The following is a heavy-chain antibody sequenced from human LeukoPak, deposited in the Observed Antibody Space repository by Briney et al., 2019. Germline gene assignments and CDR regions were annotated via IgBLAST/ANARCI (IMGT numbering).Heavy chain of an antibody. CDR2: INPSGGST. J-gene: IGHJ4*02. CDR3: ASFGVVTPNTFG. CDR1: GYTFTSYY. V-gene: IGHV1-46*01. D-gene: IGHD3-3*01. Sequence: ASVKVSCKASGYTFTSYYTHWVRQAPGQGLEWMGIINPSGGSTSYAQKFQGRVTMTRDTSTSTVYMELSSLRSEDTAVYYCASFGVVTPNTFGWGQGTLVTVSS.